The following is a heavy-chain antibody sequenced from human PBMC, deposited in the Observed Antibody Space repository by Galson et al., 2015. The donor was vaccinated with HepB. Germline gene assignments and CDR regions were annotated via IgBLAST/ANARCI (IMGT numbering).Heavy chain of an antibody. Sequence: SLRLSCAASGFTFSSYGMHWVRQAPGKGLEWVAVISYDGSNKYYADSVKGRFTISRDNSKNTLYLQMNSLRAEDTAVYYCAKASGPAGFDAFDIWGQGTMVTVSS. V-gene: IGHV3-30*18. CDR2: ISYDGSNK. CDR3: AKASGPAGFDAFDI. CDR1: GFTFSSYG. D-gene: IGHD6-19*01. J-gene: IGHJ3*02.